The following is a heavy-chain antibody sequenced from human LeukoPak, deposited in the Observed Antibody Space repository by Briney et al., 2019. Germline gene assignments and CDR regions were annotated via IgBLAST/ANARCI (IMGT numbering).Heavy chain of an antibody. CDR3: ASYLGGWYGGYYFDY. V-gene: IGHV3-7*01. CDR1: GFTFSSYA. D-gene: IGHD6-19*01. Sequence: PGGSLRLSCAASGFTFSSYAMSWVRQAPGKGLEWVANIKQDGSEKYYVDSVKGRFTISRDNAKNSLYLQMNSLRAEDTAVYYCASYLGGWYGGYYFDYWGQGTLVTVAS. CDR2: IKQDGSEK. J-gene: IGHJ4*02.